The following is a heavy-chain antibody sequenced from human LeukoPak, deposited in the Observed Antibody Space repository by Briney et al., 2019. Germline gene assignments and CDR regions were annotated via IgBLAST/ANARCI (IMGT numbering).Heavy chain of an antibody. V-gene: IGHV4-34*01. D-gene: IGHD2-21*02. CDR2: INHSGST. Sequence: SETLSLTCAGYGGSFSGYYWSWIRQPPGKGLDWIGEINHSGSTNYNSSLRSRLTISVDRSKNQFSLRLSSVTAADTAMYYCARGGVVVTAVRFGYWGQGTLVTVAS. CDR3: ARGGVVVTAVRFGY. CDR1: GGSFSGYY. J-gene: IGHJ4*02.